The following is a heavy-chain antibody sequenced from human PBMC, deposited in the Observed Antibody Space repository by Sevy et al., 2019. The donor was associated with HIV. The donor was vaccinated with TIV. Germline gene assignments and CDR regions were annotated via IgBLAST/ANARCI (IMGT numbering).Heavy chain of an antibody. V-gene: IGHV3-74*01. J-gene: IGHJ3*02. D-gene: IGHD3-22*01. Sequence: GGSLRLSCAASGFAFSSYWMHWVRQTPGKGLVWVSRINSDGSSTSYADSVKGRFTIYRDNAKNTLYLQMNSLRAEDTAVYYCARPYDSSGYYVYAFDIWGQGTMVTVSS. CDR1: GFAFSSYW. CDR2: INSDGSST. CDR3: ARPYDSSGYYVYAFDI.